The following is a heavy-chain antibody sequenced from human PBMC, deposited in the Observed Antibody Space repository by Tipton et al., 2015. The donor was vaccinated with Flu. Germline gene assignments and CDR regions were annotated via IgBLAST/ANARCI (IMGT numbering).Heavy chain of an antibody. Sequence: TLSLTCTVSGGSIPNIDYYWAWIRQSPGMGLEWIGSINFSGRTYYKPSLKTRVTISVDTSKKQFSLNLSSVTAADTAVYYCTGQVGSGKWYFDLWGRGTLVTVSS. CDR2: INFSGRT. CDR3: TGQVGSGKWYFDL. V-gene: IGHV4-39*01. J-gene: IGHJ2*01. D-gene: IGHD1-14*01. CDR1: GGSIPNIDYY.